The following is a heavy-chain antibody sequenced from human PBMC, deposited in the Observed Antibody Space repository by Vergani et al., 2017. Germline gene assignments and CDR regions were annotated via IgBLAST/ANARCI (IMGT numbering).Heavy chain of an antibody. Sequence: QVQLQESGPGLVKPSQTLSLTCTVSGGSISSGSYYWSWIRQPAGKGLEWIGRIYTSGSTNYNPSLKSRVTMSVDTSKNQFSLKLSSVTAADTAVYYCARGEYDFWSGYSGGDYWGQGTLVTVSS. CDR2: IYTSGST. CDR3: ARGEYDFWSGYSGGDY. J-gene: IGHJ4*02. V-gene: IGHV4-61*02. D-gene: IGHD3-3*01. CDR1: GGSISSGSYY.